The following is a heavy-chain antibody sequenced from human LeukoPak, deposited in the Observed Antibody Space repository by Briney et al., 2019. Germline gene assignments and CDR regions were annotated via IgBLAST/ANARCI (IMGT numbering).Heavy chain of an antibody. CDR2: IYHSGNT. CDR3: ARGGGYSFTYYYYHAVDV. J-gene: IGHJ6*02. CDR1: GGSFSSYY. D-gene: IGHD5-18*01. V-gene: IGHV4-59*01. Sequence: SETLSLTCTVSGGSFSSYYWSWIRQPPGKGLEWIGYIYHSGNTNYNPSPKGRVTISADTSKNQFSLRLSSVTAADTAVYYCARGGGYSFTYYYYHAVDVWGQGTTVTVSS.